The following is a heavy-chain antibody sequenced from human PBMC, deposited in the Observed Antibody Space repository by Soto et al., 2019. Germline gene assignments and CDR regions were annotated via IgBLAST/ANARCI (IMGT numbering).Heavy chain of an antibody. D-gene: IGHD5-18*01. Sequence: QVQLVQSGAEVKKPGASVKVSCKASGYTFTGYYMHWVRQAPGQGLEWMGWINPNSGGTNYAQKFQGRVTMTRDTSISTAYMELSRLRSDDTAVYYCARDLELVDTAMPWFPGYWGQGTLVTVSS. CDR3: ARDLELVDTAMPWFPGY. CDR2: INPNSGGT. J-gene: IGHJ4*02. V-gene: IGHV1-2*02. CDR1: GYTFTGYY.